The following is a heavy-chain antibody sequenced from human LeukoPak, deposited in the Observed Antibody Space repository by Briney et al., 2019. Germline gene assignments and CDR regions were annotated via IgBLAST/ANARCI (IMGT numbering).Heavy chain of an antibody. D-gene: IGHD6-13*01. CDR3: AKDRGFIASSSSDY. V-gene: IGHV3-23*01. J-gene: IGHJ4*02. Sequence: PGGSLRLSCAASGFTFSSYSMSWVRQAPGKGLEWVSAISGSGGSTYYADSVKGRFTISRDNSKNTLYLQMNSLRAEDTAVFYCAKDRGFIASSSSDYWGQGTLVTVSS. CDR1: GFTFSSYS. CDR2: ISGSGGST.